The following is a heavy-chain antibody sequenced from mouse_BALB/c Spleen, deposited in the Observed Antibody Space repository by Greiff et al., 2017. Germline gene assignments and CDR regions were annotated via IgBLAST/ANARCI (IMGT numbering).Heavy chain of an antibody. CDR3: ARSSMRYWYFDV. Sequence: EVQLQQSGPELVKPGASVKISCKASGYTFTDYNMHWVKQSHGKSLEWIGYIYPYNGGTGYNQKFKSKATLTVDNSSSTAYMELRSLTSEDSAVYYCARSSMRYWYFDVWGAGTTVTVSS. J-gene: IGHJ1*01. V-gene: IGHV1S29*02. D-gene: IGHD2-3*01. CDR2: IYPYNGGT. CDR1: GYTFTDYN.